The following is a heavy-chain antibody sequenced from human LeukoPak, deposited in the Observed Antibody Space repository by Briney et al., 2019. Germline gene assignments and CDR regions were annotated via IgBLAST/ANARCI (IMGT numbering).Heavy chain of an antibody. D-gene: IGHD3-22*01. J-gene: IGHJ4*02. V-gene: IGHV3-48*03. CDR3: ATVTNYYDSSGPPDY. Sequence: GGSLRLSCAASGFTFSSYEMNWVRQAPGKGLEWASYISSSGSTIYYADSVKGRFTISRDNAKNSLYLQMNSLRAEDTAVYYCATVTNYYDSSGPPDYWGQGTLVTVSS. CDR1: GFTFSSYE. CDR2: ISSSGSTI.